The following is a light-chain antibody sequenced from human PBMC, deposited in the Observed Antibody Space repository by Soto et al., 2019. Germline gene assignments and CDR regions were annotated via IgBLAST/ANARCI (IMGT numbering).Light chain of an antibody. J-gene: IGKJ2*01. CDR3: QQYDNLPLYT. V-gene: IGKV1-33*01. Sequence: DIQMTQSPSSLSASVGDRVTITCQASQDISNYLNSYQQKPGKAPKLLIYDASNLETGVPSRFSGSGSGTDFTFTISSLQPEDIATYYCQQYDNLPLYTFGQGTKLEIK. CDR1: QDISNY. CDR2: DAS.